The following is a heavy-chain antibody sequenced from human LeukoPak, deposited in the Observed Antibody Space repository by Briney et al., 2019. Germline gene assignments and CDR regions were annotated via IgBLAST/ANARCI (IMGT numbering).Heavy chain of an antibody. CDR3: ARKAPLDYYYGMDV. J-gene: IGHJ6*02. Sequence: PGGSLRLSCAASGFTVSSNYMGWVRQAPGKGLEWVSVIYSGGSTYYADSVKGRFTISRHNSKNTLYLQMNSLRAEDTAVYYCARKAPLDYYYGMDVWGQGTTVTVSS. V-gene: IGHV3-53*04. CDR1: GFTVSSNY. CDR2: IYSGGST.